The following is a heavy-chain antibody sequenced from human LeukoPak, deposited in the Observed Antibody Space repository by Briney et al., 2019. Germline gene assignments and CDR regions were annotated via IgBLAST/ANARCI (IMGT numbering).Heavy chain of an antibody. CDR1: GGSFSDYY. CDR3: ARDARVQKWFGEVIMTTTYYFDD. D-gene: IGHD3-10*01. J-gene: IGHJ4*02. CDR2: INHSGST. V-gene: IGHV4-34*01. Sequence: SETLSLTCAVYGGSFSDYYWTWIRQPPGKGLEWIGEINHSGSTKYNSSLKSRVTISVDTSKNQFSLKLNSVTAADTAVYYCARDARVQKWFGEVIMTTTYYFDDWGQGTLVTVSS.